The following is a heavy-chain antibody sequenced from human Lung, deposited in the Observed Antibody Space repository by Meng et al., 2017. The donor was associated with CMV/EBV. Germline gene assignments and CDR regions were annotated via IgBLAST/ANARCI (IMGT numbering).Heavy chain of an antibody. Sequence: GESLKISCAASGFTFTNYWMTWVRQAPGKRLEWVANINEDGSVKHFVDSVKGRFTMSRDNAKNSVYLQMNGLRADDTAVYYCAREYWGPDYWGQGTRVTVAS. CDR3: AREYWGPDY. V-gene: IGHV3-7*01. J-gene: IGHJ4*02. D-gene: IGHD7-27*01. CDR1: GFTFTNYW. CDR2: INEDGSVK.